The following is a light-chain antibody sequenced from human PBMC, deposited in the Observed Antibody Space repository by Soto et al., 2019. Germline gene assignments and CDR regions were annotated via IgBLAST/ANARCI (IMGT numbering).Light chain of an antibody. CDR2: DAS. V-gene: IGKV3-20*01. CDR3: QQYGSSPT. CDR1: QSVSNY. Sequence: EIVLTQSPATLSLSPGERATLSCRASQSVSNYLAWYQQKPGQAPRLLIYDASSRATGIPDRFSGSGSGTDFTLTISRLEPEDFAVYYCQQYGSSPTFGQGTRLEIK. J-gene: IGKJ5*01.